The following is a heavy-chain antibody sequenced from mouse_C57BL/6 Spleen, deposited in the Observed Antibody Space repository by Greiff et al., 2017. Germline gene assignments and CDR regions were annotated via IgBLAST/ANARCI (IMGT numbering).Heavy chain of an antibody. Sequence: QVHVKQSGAELVKPGASVKISCKASGYAFSSYWMNWVKQRPGKGLEWIGQIYPGDGDTNYNGKFKGKATLTADKSSSTAYMQLSSLTSEDSAVYFCARGIARGFDYWGQGTTLTVSS. J-gene: IGHJ2*01. V-gene: IGHV1-80*01. CDR1: GYAFSSYW. CDR2: IYPGDGDT. CDR3: ARGIARGFDY.